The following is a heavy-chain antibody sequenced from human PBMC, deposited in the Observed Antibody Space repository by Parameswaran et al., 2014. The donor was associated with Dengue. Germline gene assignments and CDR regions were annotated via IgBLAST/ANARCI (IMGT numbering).Heavy chain of an antibody. Sequence: SWVRQAPGQGLEWMGRIIPMVGIPNNAQKFQDRVTITADKSTSTAYMELSSLRSEDTAIYYCARIKNTAMITGSLDYWGQGTLVTVSS. J-gene: IGHJ4*02. D-gene: IGHD5-18*01. CDR2: IIPMVGIP. V-gene: IGHV1-69*02. CDR3: ARIKNTAMITGSLDY.